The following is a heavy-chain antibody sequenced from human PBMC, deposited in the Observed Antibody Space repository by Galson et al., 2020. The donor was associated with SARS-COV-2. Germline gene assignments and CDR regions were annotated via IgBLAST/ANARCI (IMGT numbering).Heavy chain of an antibody. CDR3: ARDGRLWRYYYCGMDV. D-gene: IGHD1-26*01. V-gene: IGHV3-30-3*01. J-gene: IGHJ6*02. CDR2: ISYDGSNK. CDR1: GFTFSSYA. Sequence: GGSLRLSCAASGFTFSSYAMHWVRQAPGKGLEWVAVISYDGSNKYYADSVKGRFTISRDNSKNTLYLQMNSLRAEDTAVYYCARDGRLWRYYYCGMDVWGQGTTVTVSS.